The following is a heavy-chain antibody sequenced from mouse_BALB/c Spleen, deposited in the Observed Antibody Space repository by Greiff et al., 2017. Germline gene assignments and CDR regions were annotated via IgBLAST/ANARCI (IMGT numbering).Heavy chain of an antibody. Sequence: EVQLQQSGTVLVRPGASVKMSCTASGYTFTSYWMHWVKQRPGQGLEWIGAIYPGNSDTSYNQKFKGKAKLTAVTSASTAYMGLSSLTNEDSAVYYCTGSGYYGNKNYYAMDYWGQGTSVTVSS. CDR3: TGSGYYGNKNYYAMDY. D-gene: IGHD2-1*01. CDR2: IYPGNSDT. CDR1: GYTFTSYW. J-gene: IGHJ4*01. V-gene: IGHV1-5*01.